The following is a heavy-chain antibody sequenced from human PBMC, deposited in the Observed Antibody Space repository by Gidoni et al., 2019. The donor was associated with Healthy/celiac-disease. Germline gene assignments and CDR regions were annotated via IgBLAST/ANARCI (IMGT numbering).Heavy chain of an antibody. CDR1: GFSLSNARMG. Sequence: QVTLKESGPVLVTPTAHLTLTCTVPGFSLSNARMGVSWIRQPPGKALAWLAHISSNDEKSYSTSLKGRLTISKDTSKSQVVLTMTNMHPVDTATYYCARIDDYGDLRGFDYWGQGTLVTVSS. V-gene: IGHV2-26*01. CDR3: ARIDDYGDLRGFDY. J-gene: IGHJ4*02. CDR2: ISSNDEK. D-gene: IGHD4-17*01.